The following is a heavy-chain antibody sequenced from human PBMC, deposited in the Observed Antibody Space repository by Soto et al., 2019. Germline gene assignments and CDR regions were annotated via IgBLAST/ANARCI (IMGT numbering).Heavy chain of an antibody. CDR3: TTDPNCSGGSCYFFLFDY. J-gene: IGHJ4*02. V-gene: IGHV3-15*07. Sequence: GGSLRLSCAASGFTFSNAWMNWVRQAPGKGLEWVGRIKSKTDGGTTDYAAPVKGRFTISRDDSKNTLYLQMNSLKTEDTAVYYCTTDPNCSGGSCYFFLFDYWGQGTLVTVSS. CDR1: GFTFSNAW. D-gene: IGHD2-15*01. CDR2: IKSKTDGGTT.